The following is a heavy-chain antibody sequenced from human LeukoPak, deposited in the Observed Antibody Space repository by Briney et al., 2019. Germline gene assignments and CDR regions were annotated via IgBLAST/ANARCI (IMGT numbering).Heavy chain of an antibody. V-gene: IGHV1-2*02. CDR2: INPNSGGT. CDR3: AREELRVLRFLEWLPGDY. J-gene: IGHJ4*02. Sequence: ASVKVSCKASGYTITGYYMHWARQAPGQGLEWMGWINPNSGGTNYAQKFQGRVTMTRDTSISTAYMELSRLRSDDTAVYYCAREELRVLRFLEWLPGDYWGQGTLVTVSS. D-gene: IGHD3-3*01. CDR1: GYTITGYY.